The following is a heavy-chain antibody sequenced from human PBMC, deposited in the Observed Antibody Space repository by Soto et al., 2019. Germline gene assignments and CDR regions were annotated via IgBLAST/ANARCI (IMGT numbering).Heavy chain of an antibody. V-gene: IGHV3-23*01. CDR2: ISGSGGST. CDR1: GFTFSSYA. J-gene: IGHJ6*03. Sequence: VGSLRLSCAASGFTFSSYAMSCVRQAPGKGLEWVSAISGSGGSTYYADSVKGRFTISRDNSKNTLYLQMNSLRAEDTAVYYCAKPYYDFWSGSKYYMDVWGKGTTVTVS. CDR3: AKPYYDFWSGSKYYMDV. D-gene: IGHD3-3*01.